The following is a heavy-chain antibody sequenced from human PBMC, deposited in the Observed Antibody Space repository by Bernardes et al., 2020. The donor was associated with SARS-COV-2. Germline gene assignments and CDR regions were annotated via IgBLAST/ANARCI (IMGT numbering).Heavy chain of an antibody. CDR2: ITRDGSET. CDR3: ARSAGMDV. J-gene: IGHJ6*02. CDR1: GFDFSDYG. Sequence: GGSLRLSCAGSGFDFSDYGMAWVRQAPGKGLEWVANITRDGSETYYVDSVKGRFTISRDNAKNLVFLQMNSLRAEDTAIFYCARSAGMDVWGQGTMVTVSS. V-gene: IGHV3-7*03.